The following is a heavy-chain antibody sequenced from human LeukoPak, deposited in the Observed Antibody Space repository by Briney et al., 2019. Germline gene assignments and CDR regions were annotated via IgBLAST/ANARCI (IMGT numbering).Heavy chain of an antibody. CDR2: ISGSGGST. CDR3: AKAQQQLRYYYNMDV. Sequence: GGSLRLSCTASGFTFSDYYMSWIRQAPGKGLEWVSGISGSGGSTYYADSVKGRFIISRDNSKNTVYLQMDSLRAEDTAVYYCAKAQQQLRYYYNMDVWGQGTTVTVSS. J-gene: IGHJ6*02. D-gene: IGHD6-13*01. V-gene: IGHV3-23*01. CDR1: GFTFSDYY.